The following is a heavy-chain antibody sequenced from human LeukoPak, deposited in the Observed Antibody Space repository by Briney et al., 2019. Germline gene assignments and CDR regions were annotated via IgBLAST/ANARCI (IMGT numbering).Heavy chain of an antibody. D-gene: IGHD1-26*01. Sequence: ASVKVSCKASGYTFTGYDINWVRQATGQGLEWVGWMNPNSGNTGYAQKFQGRVTITRNTSISTAYMELSSLRSEDTAVYYCARVVMGAKDAFDIWGQGTMVTVSS. V-gene: IGHV1-8*03. CDR2: MNPNSGNT. J-gene: IGHJ3*02. CDR1: GYTFTGYD. CDR3: ARVVMGAKDAFDI.